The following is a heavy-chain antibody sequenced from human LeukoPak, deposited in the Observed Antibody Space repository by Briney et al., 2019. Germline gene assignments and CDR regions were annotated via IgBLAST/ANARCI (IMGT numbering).Heavy chain of an antibody. D-gene: IGHD3-22*01. CDR2: ISSSGSTK. CDR3: ARAAYYDSTHDAFDI. J-gene: IGHJ3*02. Sequence: GGSLRLSCAASGFTFSSYEMNWVRQAPGKGLEWVSYISSSGSTKYYADSVKGRFTISRDNAKNSLYLQMNSLRAEDTAVYYCARAAYYDSTHDAFDIWGQGTMVTVSS. CDR1: GFTFSSYE. V-gene: IGHV3-48*03.